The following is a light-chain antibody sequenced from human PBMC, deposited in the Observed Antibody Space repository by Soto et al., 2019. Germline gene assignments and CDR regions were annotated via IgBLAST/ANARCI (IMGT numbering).Light chain of an antibody. J-gene: IGKJ5*01. CDR1: QSVSSY. V-gene: IGKV3-11*01. CDR2: DAS. CDR3: QQRTNWPSST. Sequence: EIVLTQSPATLSLSPGERATLSCRASQSVSSYLAWYQQKPGQAPRLLISDASNRATGIPARFSGGGSGTDFTLTISSLEPEDFAVYYCQQRTNWPSSTFGQGTRLEIK.